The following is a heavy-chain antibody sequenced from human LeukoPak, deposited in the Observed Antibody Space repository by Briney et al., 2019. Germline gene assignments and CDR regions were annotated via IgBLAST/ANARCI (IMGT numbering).Heavy chain of an antibody. CDR3: AKDQRAGQLLLYRSNGWFDP. CDR1: GFTFSSYG. D-gene: IGHD2-2*02. V-gene: IGHV3-30*02. J-gene: IGHJ5*02. Sequence: GGSLRLSCAASGFTFSSYGMHWVRQAPGKGLEGVAFIRYDGSKKYYADSVKGRFTISRDNSKNTLYLQMNRLRAEDTAVYYCAKDQRAGQLLLYRSNGWFDPWGQGTLVTVSS. CDR2: IRYDGSKK.